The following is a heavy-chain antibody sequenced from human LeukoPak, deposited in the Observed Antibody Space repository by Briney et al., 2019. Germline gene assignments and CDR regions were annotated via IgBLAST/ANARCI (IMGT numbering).Heavy chain of an antibody. Sequence: ASVKVSCKDSGYTFTSYGISWVRQAPGQGLEWMGWISAYNGNTNYAQKLQGRVTMTTDTSTSTAYIELRSLRSDDTAVYYCASSYYYGSGSDNWFDPWGQGTLVTVSS. CDR3: ASSYYYGSGSDNWFDP. J-gene: IGHJ5*02. CDR2: ISAYNGNT. D-gene: IGHD3-10*01. CDR1: GYTFTSYG. V-gene: IGHV1-18*01.